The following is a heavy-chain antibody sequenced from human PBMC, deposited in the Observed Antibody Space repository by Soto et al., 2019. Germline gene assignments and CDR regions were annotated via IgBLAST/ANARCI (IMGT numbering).Heavy chain of an antibody. CDR2: IKSKTDGGTT. CDR1: GFTFSNAW. CDR3: TTDTPFYYYDSSGYPDY. Sequence: GGSLRLSCAASGFTFSNAWINWVRQAPGKGLEWVGRIKSKTDGGTTDFAAPVKGRFAISRDDSKNTLYLQMNSLKTEDTAVYYCTTDTPFYYYDSSGYPDYWGQGTLVTVSS. V-gene: IGHV3-15*07. D-gene: IGHD3-22*01. J-gene: IGHJ4*02.